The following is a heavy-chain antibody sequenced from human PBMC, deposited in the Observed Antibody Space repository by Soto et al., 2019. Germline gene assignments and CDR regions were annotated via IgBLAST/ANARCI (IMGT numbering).Heavy chain of an antibody. CDR3: ARQLPRVGGSYLGYFQQ. D-gene: IGHD1-26*01. V-gene: IGHV5-51*01. CDR1: GYSFSYSW. Sequence: EVQLVPSGAEVKKPGESLKISCKASGYSFSYSWIGWVRQMPGKGLEWMGIIYPGDSDTRYSPSFQGQVSISVDKSINTAYLQWSNLKASDTATYYCARQLPRVGGSYLGYFQQWGQGTLVTVSS. J-gene: IGHJ1*01. CDR2: IYPGDSDT.